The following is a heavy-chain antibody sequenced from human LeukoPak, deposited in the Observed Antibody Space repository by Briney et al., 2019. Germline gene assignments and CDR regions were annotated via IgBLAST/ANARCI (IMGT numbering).Heavy chain of an antibody. J-gene: IGHJ6*03. D-gene: IGHD1-26*01. CDR1: GGSISSYY. Sequence: SETLSLTCTVSGGSISSYYWSWIRQPPGKGLEWIGYIYYSGSTNYNPSLKNRVTISVDTSKNQFSLKLSSVTAADTAVYYCARDFTDSGSSLVYYYYYYMDVWGKGTTVTVSS. CDR3: ARDFTDSGSSLVYYYYYYMDV. V-gene: IGHV4-59*12. CDR2: IYYSGST.